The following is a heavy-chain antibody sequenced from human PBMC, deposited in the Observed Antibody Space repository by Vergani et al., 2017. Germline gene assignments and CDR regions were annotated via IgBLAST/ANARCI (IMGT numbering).Heavy chain of an antibody. D-gene: IGHD3-22*01. V-gene: IGHV3-23*04. CDR2: ISGSGGST. CDR3: AKDSLDYYDSSGYYSH. CDR1: GFTFSSYG. Sequence: VQLVESGGGVVQPGRSLRLSCAASGFTFSSYGMHWVRQAPGKGLEWVSAISGSGGSTSYAASVKGRFTISRDNSKTPLYLQMNSLRAEDTAVYYCAKDSLDYYDSSGYYSHWGQGTLVTVPS. J-gene: IGHJ4*02.